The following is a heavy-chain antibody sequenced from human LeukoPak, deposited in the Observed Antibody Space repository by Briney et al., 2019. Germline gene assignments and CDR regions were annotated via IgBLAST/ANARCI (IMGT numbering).Heavy chain of an antibody. J-gene: IGHJ3*02. CDR3: ARDHSRFEAYYYDSRGAFDI. CDR2: IIPIFGTA. CDR1: GGTFSSYA. Sequence: GASVKVSCKASGGTFSSYAISWVRQAPGQGLEWMGGIIPIFGTANYAQKFQGRVTITADESTSTAYMELSSLRSEDTAVYYCARDHSRFEAYYYDSRGAFDIWGQGTMVTVSS. V-gene: IGHV1-69*13. D-gene: IGHD3-22*01.